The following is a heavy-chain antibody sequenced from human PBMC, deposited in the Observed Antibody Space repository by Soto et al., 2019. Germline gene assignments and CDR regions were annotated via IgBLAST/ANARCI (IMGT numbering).Heavy chain of an antibody. J-gene: IGHJ3*02. CDR1: GGSISSYY. CDR2: IYYSGST. Sequence: QVQLQESGPGLVKPSETLSLTCTVAGGSISSYYWSWIRQPPGKGLEWIGYIYYSGSTNYNPSPTSRVTISVDTSKSEFSPKLSSVTAAGTAVYYCARRYGAAFDIWGQATMVTVSS. D-gene: IGHD1-20*01. V-gene: IGHV4-59*08. CDR3: ARRYGAAFDI.